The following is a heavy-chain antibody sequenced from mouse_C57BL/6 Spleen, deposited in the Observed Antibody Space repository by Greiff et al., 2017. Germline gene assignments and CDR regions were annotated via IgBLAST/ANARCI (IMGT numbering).Heavy chain of an antibody. J-gene: IGHJ4*01. Sequence: EVQLQQSGAELVKPGASVKLSCTASGFNIKDYYMHWVKQRTEQGLEWIGRIDPEDGETKYAPTFQGKATITADTSSNTAYLQLSSLTSEDTAVYYCARTDSLYAMDYWGQGTSVTVSS. CDR3: ARTDSLYAMDY. CDR2: IDPEDGET. V-gene: IGHV14-2*01. CDR1: GFNIKDYY. D-gene: IGHD3-2*01.